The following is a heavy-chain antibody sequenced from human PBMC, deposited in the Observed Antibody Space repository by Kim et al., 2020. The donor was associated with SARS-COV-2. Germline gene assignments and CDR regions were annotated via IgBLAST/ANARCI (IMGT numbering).Heavy chain of an antibody. V-gene: IGHV4-34*01. J-gene: IGHJ6*02. Sequence: SETLSLTCAVYGGSFSGYYWSWIRQPPGKGLEWIGEINHSGSTNYNPSLKSRVTISVDTSKNQFSLKLSSVTAADTAVYYCASGYSYGFRTKNYYYYGMDVWGQGTTVTVSS. CDR2: INHSGST. CDR3: ASGYSYGFRTKNYYYYGMDV. CDR1: GGSFSGYY. D-gene: IGHD5-18*01.